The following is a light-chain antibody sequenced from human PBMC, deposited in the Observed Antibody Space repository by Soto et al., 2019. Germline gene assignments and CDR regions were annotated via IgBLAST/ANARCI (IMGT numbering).Light chain of an antibody. Sequence: QSALTQPASVSGSPGQSITISCTGTSSDVGSYNFVSWYQQHPGKAPKLMIYEVSKRPSGVSNRFSGSKSGNTASLTISGLQAEHEADYYCCSYAGSSTLVFGGGTKLTVL. CDR1: SSDVGSYNF. V-gene: IGLV2-23*02. CDR2: EVS. CDR3: CSYAGSSTLV. J-gene: IGLJ2*01.